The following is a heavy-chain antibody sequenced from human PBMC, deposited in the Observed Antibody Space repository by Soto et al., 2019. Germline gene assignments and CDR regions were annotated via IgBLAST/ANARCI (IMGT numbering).Heavy chain of an antibody. J-gene: IGHJ4*02. CDR2: ISGGGST. D-gene: IGHD3-3*01. CDR1: GFSVSNLY. V-gene: IGHV3-66*01. CDR3: ARDTLGGAYDFCH. Sequence: EVQLVESGGGLVQPGGSLRLSCAASGFSVSNLYMTWVRQAPGKGLEWVSVISGGGSTYYADSVKGRFTISRDNSKNTLYLEMKSLRAGDTAVYYCARDTLGGAYDFCHGGQGTLVTVSS.